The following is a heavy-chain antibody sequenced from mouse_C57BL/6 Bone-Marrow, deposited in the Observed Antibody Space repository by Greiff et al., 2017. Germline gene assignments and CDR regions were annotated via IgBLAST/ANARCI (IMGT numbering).Heavy chain of an antibody. CDR1: GFTFSDYG. D-gene: IGHD5-1-1*01. CDR2: ISNLAYSI. CDR3: ARPLMYTPFAY. J-gene: IGHJ3*01. Sequence: EVQLVESGGGLVQPGGSLKLSCAASGFTFSDYGMAWVRQAPRKGPEWVAFISNLAYSIYYAATVTGRFTISRENAKNTLYLEMSSLRSEDTAMYYCARPLMYTPFAYWGQGTLVTVSA. V-gene: IGHV5-15*01.